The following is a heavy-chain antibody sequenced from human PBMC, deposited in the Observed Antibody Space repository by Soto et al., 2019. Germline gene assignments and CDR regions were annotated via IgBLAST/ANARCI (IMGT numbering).Heavy chain of an antibody. V-gene: IGHV4-4*02. CDR2: IYHSGST. CDR3: ARVPYLGYCSGGSCYTYYYYYMDV. J-gene: IGHJ6*03. Sequence: SETLSLTCAVSSGSISSSNWWSWVRQPPGKGLEWIGEIYHSGSTNYNPSLKSRVTISVDKSKNQYSLKLSSVTAADTAVYYCARVPYLGYCSGGSCYTYYYYYMDVWGKGTTVTVSS. D-gene: IGHD2-15*01. CDR1: SGSISSSNW.